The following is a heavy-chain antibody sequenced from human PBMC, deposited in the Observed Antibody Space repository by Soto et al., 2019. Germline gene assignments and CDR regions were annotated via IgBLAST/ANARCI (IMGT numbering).Heavy chain of an antibody. V-gene: IGHV3-15*07. J-gene: IGHJ4*02. D-gene: IGHD3-3*01. Sequence: EVQLVESGGDLVKPGGSLRLSCAASGFTFSKARMTWVRQAPGKGLEWVGRIKSKTDGGTTDYAAPVKGRFTISRDDSEDTLYLQMDSLQTEDTAVYHCTARFTGLTTAEYWGQGTLVTVSS. CDR3: TARFTGLTTAEY. CDR2: IKSKTDGGTT. CDR1: GFTFSKAR.